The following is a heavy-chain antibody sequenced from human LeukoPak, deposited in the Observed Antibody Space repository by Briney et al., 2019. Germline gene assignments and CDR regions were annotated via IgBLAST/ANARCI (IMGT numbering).Heavy chain of an antibody. J-gene: IGHJ1*01. D-gene: IGHD2-2*02. CDR2: IYYSGST. CDR1: GFTFSSYA. Sequence: GSLRLSCAASGFTFSSYAMSWVRQAPGKGLEWIGSIYYSGSTYYNPSLKSRVTISVDTSKNQFSLKLSSVTAADTAVYYCARVVPAAIGYYQHWGQGTLVTVSS. V-gene: IGHV4-39*01. CDR3: ARVVPAAIGYYQH.